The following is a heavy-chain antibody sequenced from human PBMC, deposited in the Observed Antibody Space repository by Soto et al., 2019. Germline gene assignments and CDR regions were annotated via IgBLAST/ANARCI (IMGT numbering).Heavy chain of an antibody. Sequence: GGSLRLSCAASGFSFSNYGMHWVRHAPGKGLEWVAFVSSDGNNKYYADSVKGRFTISRDNSKNTLYLQVDSLRVDDTAVYYCAKDRVIQLLPIWPDPWGQGTLVTVSS. CDR2: VSSDGNNK. J-gene: IGHJ5*02. CDR3: AKDRVIQLLPIWPDP. V-gene: IGHV3-30*18. D-gene: IGHD2-2*01. CDR1: GFSFSNYG.